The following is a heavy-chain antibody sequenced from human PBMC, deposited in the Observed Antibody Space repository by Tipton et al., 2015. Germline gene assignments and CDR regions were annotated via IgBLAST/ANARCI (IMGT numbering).Heavy chain of an antibody. CDR1: GFTFSSYS. CDR2: CRNETISFII. CDR3: ARVVHRGAQGAWLDP. V-gene: IGHV3-72*01. J-gene: IGHJ5*02. D-gene: IGHD2-21*01. Sequence: SLRLSCAASGFTFSSYSMNWVRQAPGKGLEWVGRCRNETISFIIDYAASVKGRFTISRDDSKNSLYLQMNSLKTDDTAVYYCARVVHRGAQGAWLDPWGQGTLVTVSP.